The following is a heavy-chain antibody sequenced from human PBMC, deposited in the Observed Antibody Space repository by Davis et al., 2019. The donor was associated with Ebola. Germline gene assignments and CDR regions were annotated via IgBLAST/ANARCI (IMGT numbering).Heavy chain of an antibody. CDR3: ARGRAYYDSHEFGY. CDR2: ISAYNGNT. J-gene: IGHJ4*02. V-gene: IGHV1-18*01. D-gene: IGHD3-22*01. CDR1: GYTFTSYG. Sequence: ASVKVSCKASGYTFTSYGISWVRQAPGQGLEWMGWISAYNGNTNYAQKLQGRVTMTTDTSTSTAYMELRSLRSDDTAVYYCARGRAYYDSHEFGYWGQGTLVTVSS.